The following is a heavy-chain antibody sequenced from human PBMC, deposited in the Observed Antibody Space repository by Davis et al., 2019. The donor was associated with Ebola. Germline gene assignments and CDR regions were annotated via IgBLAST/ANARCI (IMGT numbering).Heavy chain of an antibody. V-gene: IGHV4-30-2*01. CDR2: IYHSGST. CDR3: ARRWELLTYPFDY. D-gene: IGHD1-26*01. J-gene: IGHJ4*02. Sequence: MPSETLSLTCAVSGGSISSGGYSWSWIRQPPGKGLEWIGYIYHSGSTYYNPSLKSRVTISVDRSKNQFSLKLSSVTAADTAVYYCARRWELLTYPFDYWGQGTLVTVSS. CDR1: GGSISSGGYS.